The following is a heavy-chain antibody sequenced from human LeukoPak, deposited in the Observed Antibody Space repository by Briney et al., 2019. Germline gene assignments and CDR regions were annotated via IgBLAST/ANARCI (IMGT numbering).Heavy chain of an antibody. J-gene: IGHJ4*02. CDR2: ISCYNGHT. V-gene: IGHV1-18*01. CDR3: ARREGRSASPFFFDS. D-gene: IGHD6-6*01. Sequence: ASVKVSCKASGYSFTKYGLNWVRQAPGQGLQWMGWISCYNGHTHYAQNFQGRVTMTTDTSTNTAYMELRGLGSDDTAIYYCARREGRSASPFFFDSWGQGTLVTVSS. CDR1: GYSFTKYG.